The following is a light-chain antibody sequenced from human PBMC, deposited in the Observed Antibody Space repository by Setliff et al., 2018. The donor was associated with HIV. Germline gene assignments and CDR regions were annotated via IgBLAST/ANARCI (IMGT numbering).Light chain of an antibody. CDR2: GAS. CDR1: QSVSSTY. Sequence: EIVMTQSPATLSVSPGERATLSCRASQSVSSTYLAWYQQKPGQAPRLLIYGASSRATGIPDRFSGSGSGTEFTLTISSLQSEDFAVYYCQQYNNWPLTFGQGTKVDIK. J-gene: IGKJ1*01. V-gene: IGKV3D-15*01. CDR3: QQYNNWPLT.